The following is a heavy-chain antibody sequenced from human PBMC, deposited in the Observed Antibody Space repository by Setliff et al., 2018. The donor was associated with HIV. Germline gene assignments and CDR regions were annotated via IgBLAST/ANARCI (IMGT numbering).Heavy chain of an antibody. CDR2: INHSGNT. CDR3: ATGLIMAPDY. J-gene: IGHJ4*02. V-gene: IGHV4-34*01. Sequence: SETLSLTCAVYGESFSTYFWNWIRQPPGKGLEWIGQINHSGNTNYNPSLKSRVTISMGTSRNQFSLKLRSVTAADTVVYYCATGLIMAPDYWGQGSLVTVSS. D-gene: IGHD2-8*01. CDR1: GESFSTYF.